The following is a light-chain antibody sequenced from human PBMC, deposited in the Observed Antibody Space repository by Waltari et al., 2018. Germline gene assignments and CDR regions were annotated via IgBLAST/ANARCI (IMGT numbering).Light chain of an antibody. CDR1: TSDVGGYNY. CDR2: GVT. V-gene: IGLV2-11*01. Sequence: QSALTQPRSVSGSPGQSVTISCTATTSDVGGYNYVSWYQPRPGKPPHPMIYGVTQRPSGVPDHFSGSKSGNTAFLTITGLQADDEADYYCCSYAGNYTYVFGTGTTVTV. CDR3: CSYAGNYTYV. J-gene: IGLJ1*01.